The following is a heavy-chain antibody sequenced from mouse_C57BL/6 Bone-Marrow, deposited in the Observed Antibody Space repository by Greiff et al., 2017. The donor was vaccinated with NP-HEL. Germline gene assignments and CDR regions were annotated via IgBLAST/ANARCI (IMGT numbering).Heavy chain of an antibody. D-gene: IGHD3-3*01. CDR2: IDPSDSYT. CDR3: AREEGPRFDY. J-gene: IGHJ2*01. Sequence: VQLQQPGAELVMPGASVKLSCKASGYTFTSYWMHWVKQRPGQGLEWIGEIDPSDSYTNYNQKFKGKSTLTVDKSSSTAYMQLSSLTSEDSAVYYCAREEGPRFDYWGQGTTLTVSS. CDR1: GYTFTSYW. V-gene: IGHV1-69*01.